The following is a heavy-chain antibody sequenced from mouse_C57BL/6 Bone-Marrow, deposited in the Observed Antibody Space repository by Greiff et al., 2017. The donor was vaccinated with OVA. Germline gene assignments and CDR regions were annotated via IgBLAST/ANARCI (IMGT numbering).Heavy chain of an antibody. Sequence: EVMLVESGGDLVKPGGSLKLSCAASGFTFSSYGMSWVRQTPDKRLEWVATISSGGSYTYYPDSVKGRFTISRDTAKNTLYLQMSSLKSEDTAMYYCARHKDYYGSSYWFAYWGQGTLVTVSA. CDR3: ARHKDYYGSSYWFAY. CDR2: ISSGGSYT. D-gene: IGHD1-1*01. V-gene: IGHV5-6*01. CDR1: GFTFSSYG. J-gene: IGHJ3*01.